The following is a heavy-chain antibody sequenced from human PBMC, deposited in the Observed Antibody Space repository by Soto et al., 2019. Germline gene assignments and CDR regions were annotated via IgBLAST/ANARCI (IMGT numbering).Heavy chain of an antibody. CDR2: IDDDGSST. J-gene: IGHJ6*02. CDR1: GFDFSTYW. CDR3: ARRLELLLGASHYYYGMDV. V-gene: IGHV3-74*01. D-gene: IGHD1-7*01. Sequence: EALLVESGGGLVQPGGSLRVSCAASGFDFSTYWIHWVRQAPGKGLEWVSRIDDDGSSTRYADSVKGRFTISRDNAKYTVYLEMNSLSDEDTAVYYCARRLELLLGASHYYYGMDVWGQGTTVTVSS.